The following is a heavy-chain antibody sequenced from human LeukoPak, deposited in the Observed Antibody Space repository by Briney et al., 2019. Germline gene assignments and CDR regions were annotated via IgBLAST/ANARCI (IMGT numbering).Heavy chain of an antibody. D-gene: IGHD6-19*01. CDR2: LNTDGRDT. V-gene: IGHV3-74*01. CDR1: GFXFSAYW. J-gene: IGHJ2*01. Sequence: GGSLRLSCAASGFXFSAYWMHWVRQAPGKGLVWVSRLNTDGRDTRYADSVQGRFTISRDNAKNTLYLQMNSLRAEDTAVYCCARSEAVAWSFDLWGRGTLVTVSS. CDR3: ARSEAVAWSFDL.